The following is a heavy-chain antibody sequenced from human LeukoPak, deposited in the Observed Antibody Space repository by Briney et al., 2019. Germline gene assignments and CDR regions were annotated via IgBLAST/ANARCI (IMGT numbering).Heavy chain of an antibody. D-gene: IGHD3-22*01. J-gene: IGHJ4*02. CDR1: GFTSSDYY. CDR2: ISSSGSTI. V-gene: IGHV3-11*01. Sequence: GGSLRLSCAASGFTSSDYYMSWIRQAPGKGLEWVSYISSSGSTIYYADSVKGRFTISRDNAKNSLYLQMNSLRAEDTAVYYCARVYHYYDSSGPAGYWGQGTLVTVSS. CDR3: ARVYHYYDSSGPAGY.